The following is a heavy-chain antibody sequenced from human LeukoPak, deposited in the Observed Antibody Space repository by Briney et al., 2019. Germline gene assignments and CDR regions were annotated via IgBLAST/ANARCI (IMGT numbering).Heavy chain of an antibody. V-gene: IGHV3-23*01. J-gene: IGHJ3*02. CDR3: AKERLGGSAFDI. Sequence: GGSLRLSCAASGFIFSSYAMSWVRQAPGKGLEWVSGISGSGSSTYYGDSVKGRFTISRDNSKNTLYLQMNSLRAEDTAVYYCAKERLGGSAFDIWGQGTMATVSS. CDR2: ISGSGSST. D-gene: IGHD3-10*01. CDR1: GFIFSSYA.